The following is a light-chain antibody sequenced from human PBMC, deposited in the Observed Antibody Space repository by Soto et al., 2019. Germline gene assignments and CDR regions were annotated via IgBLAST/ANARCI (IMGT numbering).Light chain of an antibody. CDR3: QQYNSYL. Sequence: DIQMTQSPSTLSASVGDRVTITCRASQSISSWLAWYQQKPGKAPKLLIYDASSLESGVPSRFSGSGSGTELTLTISSLQPDDFATYYCQQYNSYLFGQGTKV. V-gene: IGKV1-5*01. CDR1: QSISSW. J-gene: IGKJ1*01. CDR2: DAS.